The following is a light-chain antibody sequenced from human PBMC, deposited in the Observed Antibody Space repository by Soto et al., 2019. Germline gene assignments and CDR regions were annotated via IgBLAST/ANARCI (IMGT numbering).Light chain of an antibody. Sequence: QLVLTQPPSASGSPGQSVTISCTGTTSDVGGYNYVSWYQQHPGKAPKLLVYDVDKRPSGVPDRFSGSKSGNTASLTVSGLQAEDEADYYCSSYVGSNFHVLFGGGTQLTVL. V-gene: IGLV2-8*01. CDR3: SSYVGSNFHVL. J-gene: IGLJ2*01. CDR2: DVD. CDR1: TSDVGGYNY.